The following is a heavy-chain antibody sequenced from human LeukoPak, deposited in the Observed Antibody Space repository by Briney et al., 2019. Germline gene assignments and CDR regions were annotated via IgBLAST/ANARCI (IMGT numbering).Heavy chain of an antibody. D-gene: IGHD3-10*01. CDR3: ARARDYGSGKANAFDI. J-gene: IGHJ3*02. Sequence: PGGSLRLSCAASGFTFSSYWMSWVRQAPGKGLEWVANIMRDGSEKYYVDSVKGRFTISRDNAENSLYLQMNSLRAEDTAVYYCARARDYGSGKANAFDIWGQGTMVTASA. CDR2: IMRDGSEK. CDR1: GFTFSSYW. V-gene: IGHV3-7*05.